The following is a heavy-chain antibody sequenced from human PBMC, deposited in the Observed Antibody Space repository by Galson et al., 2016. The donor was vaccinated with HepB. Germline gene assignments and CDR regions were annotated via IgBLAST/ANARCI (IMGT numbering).Heavy chain of an antibody. CDR1: GFTFSNNG. Sequence: SLRLSCATSGFTFSNNGMSWVRQAPGKGLEWVSTFGVSVNTYYADSVKGRFTISRANSKNTLWLQLNSLRAEDTAVYYCAKRSSGGQYYFDYWGQGTLVTVSS. J-gene: IGHJ4*02. CDR2: FGVSVNT. V-gene: IGHV3-23*01. CDR3: AKRSSGGQYYFDY. D-gene: IGHD2-15*01.